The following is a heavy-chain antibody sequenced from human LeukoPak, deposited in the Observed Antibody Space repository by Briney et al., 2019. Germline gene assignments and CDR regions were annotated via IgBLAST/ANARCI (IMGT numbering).Heavy chain of an antibody. D-gene: IGHD5-18*01. CDR2: ISYDGSNK. J-gene: IGHJ4*02. V-gene: IGHV3-30*18. CDR1: GFTFSSYG. CDR3: AKDHVDTAELGTFGY. Sequence: GRSLRLSCAASGFTFSSYGMHWVRQAPGKGLGWVAVISYDGSNKYYADSVKGRFTISRDNSKNTLYLQMNSLRAEDTAVYYCAKDHVDTAELGTFGYWGQGTLVTVSS.